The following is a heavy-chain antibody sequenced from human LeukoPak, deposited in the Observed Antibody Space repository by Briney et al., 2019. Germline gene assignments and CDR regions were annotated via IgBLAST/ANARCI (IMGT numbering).Heavy chain of an antibody. D-gene: IGHD5-18*01. J-gene: IGHJ6*02. V-gene: IGHV3-15*01. CDR2: MKSKTDGGTT. CDR1: GFTFSNAW. CDR3: TTKEDTAMVTSYYYYGMDV. Sequence: PGGSLRLSCAASGFTFSNAWMSWVRQAPGKGLEWVGRMKSKTDGGTTDYAAPVKGRFTISRDDSKNTLYLQMNSLKTEDTAVYYCTTKEDTAMVTSYYYYGMDVWGQGTTVTVSS.